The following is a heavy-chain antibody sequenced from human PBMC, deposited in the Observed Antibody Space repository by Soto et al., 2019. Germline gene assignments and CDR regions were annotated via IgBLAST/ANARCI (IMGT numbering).Heavy chain of an antibody. CDR2: ISNNGAHT. CDR1: GFTFSNYE. CDR3: ARRGYGSRWPNVYMDV. J-gene: IGHJ6*03. D-gene: IGHD6-13*01. V-gene: IGHV3-64*01. Sequence: AQLVESGGGLVQPGGSLRLSCAASGFTFSNYEMHWVRQAPGKGLAYVSGISNNGAHTDYAKSVKGRFTISRDNSDNTLYLQMGSLRAEDMSLYYCARRGYGSRWPNVYMDVWGKGTTVTVSS.